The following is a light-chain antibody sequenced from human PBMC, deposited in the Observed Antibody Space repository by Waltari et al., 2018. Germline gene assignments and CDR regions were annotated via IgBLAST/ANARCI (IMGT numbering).Light chain of an antibody. CDR3: QSYGSDWV. CDR1: SSNIGAGFA. Sequence: QSVLTQPPSVSGAPGQRVTISCTGSSSNIGAGFAVHWYQQLPGTAPKLLIYGNNKRPSGVPDRCAGSKSGTSASLAITGLQAEDEADYYCQSYGSDWVFGGGTKLTVL. V-gene: IGLV1-40*01. J-gene: IGLJ3*02. CDR2: GNN.